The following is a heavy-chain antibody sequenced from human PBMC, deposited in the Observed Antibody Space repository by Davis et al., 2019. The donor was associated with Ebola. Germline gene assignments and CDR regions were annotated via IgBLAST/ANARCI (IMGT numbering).Heavy chain of an antibody. Sequence: ASVKVSCKASGYTFTGYYMHWVRQAPGQGLEWMGWINPNSGGTNYAQKFQGWVTMTRDTSISTAYMELTRLRSEDTAVYYCARGGYCSGGSCYRWFDPWGQGTLVTVSS. D-gene: IGHD2-15*01. V-gene: IGHV1-2*04. CDR1: GYTFTGYY. CDR2: INPNSGGT. CDR3: ARGGYCSGGSCYRWFDP. J-gene: IGHJ5*02.